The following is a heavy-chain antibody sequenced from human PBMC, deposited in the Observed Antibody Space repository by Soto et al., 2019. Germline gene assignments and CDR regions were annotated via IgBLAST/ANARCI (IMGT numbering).Heavy chain of an antibody. CDR3: ARGGEDGGNPDGWFDP. Sequence: QVQLVQSGAEVKKPGSSVTVSCKASGGTFSSYGISCVRQAPGQGLEWMGGIIPIFGTANYAQKFQGRVTITADESTRTAYMELGSLRSEETAVYYCARGGEDGGNPDGWFDPWGQGTLVTVSS. D-gene: IGHD2-15*01. CDR1: GGTFSSYG. CDR2: IIPIFGTA. J-gene: IGHJ5*02. V-gene: IGHV1-69*01.